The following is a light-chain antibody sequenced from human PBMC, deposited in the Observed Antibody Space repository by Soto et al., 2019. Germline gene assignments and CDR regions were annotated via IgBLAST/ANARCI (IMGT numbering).Light chain of an antibody. V-gene: IGKV3-20*01. J-gene: IGKJ5*01. CDR3: QVYGPSPPIT. Sequence: EIVLTQSPGTLSLSPGERATLSCRASQSISSNYLAWYQQKPGQAPRLLIYGASNRATGIPARFTGSGSGADFTLTISRLEPEDFAVYYCQVYGPSPPITFGQGTRLEI. CDR1: QSISSNY. CDR2: GAS.